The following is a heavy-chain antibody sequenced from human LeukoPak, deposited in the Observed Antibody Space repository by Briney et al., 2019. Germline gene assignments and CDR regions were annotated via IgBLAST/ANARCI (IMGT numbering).Heavy chain of an antibody. V-gene: IGHV4-39*01. CDR1: GGSISINSYY. Sequence: SETLSLTCTVSGGSISINSYYWGWIRQPPGKGLEWIGSIYYSGGTYYNPSLRSRLTISVDTSKNQFSLKLSSVTAADTAMYYCARGRYYYDSGGYQSPYYYMDVWGKGTTVTVSS. J-gene: IGHJ6*03. D-gene: IGHD3-22*01. CDR2: IYYSGGT. CDR3: ARGRYYYDSGGYQSPYYYMDV.